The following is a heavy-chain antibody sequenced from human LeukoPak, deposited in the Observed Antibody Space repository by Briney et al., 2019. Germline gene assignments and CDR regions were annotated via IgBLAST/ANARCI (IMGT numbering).Heavy chain of an antibody. CDR1: GGSISNTNW. CDR2: ISLSGLT. J-gene: IGHJ4*02. Sequence: PSETLSLTCGVSGGSISNTNWWSWVRQPPGQGLEWIGEISLSGLTNYNPSLKSRLVMSADLPENHISLKLTSVTAADTAVYYCAREGGFYRPLDYSGQGTLVTVSS. CDR3: AREGGFYRPLDY. V-gene: IGHV4-4*02. D-gene: IGHD6-25*01.